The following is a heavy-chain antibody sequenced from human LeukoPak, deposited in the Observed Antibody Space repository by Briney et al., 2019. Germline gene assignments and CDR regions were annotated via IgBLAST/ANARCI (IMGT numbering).Heavy chain of an antibody. D-gene: IGHD2-15*01. CDR1: GFSFNEYW. CDR3: AGDSRPRGGSCFDN. J-gene: IGHJ4*02. CDR2: IKEDGSDK. V-gene: IGHV3-7*01. Sequence: GGSLRLSCAASGFSFNEYWMSWVRQAPGKGPEWVANIKEDGSDKYYIDSVKGRFTISRDDGTNSVFLEMNSLRPEDTGLYYCAGDSRPRGGSCFDNWGQGTLVTVSS.